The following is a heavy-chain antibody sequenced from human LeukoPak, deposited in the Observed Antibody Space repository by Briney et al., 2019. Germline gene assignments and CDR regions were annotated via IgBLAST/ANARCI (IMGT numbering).Heavy chain of an antibody. Sequence: SQTLSLTCAVSGGSISSGGYSWSWIRQPPGKGLEWIGYIYHSGSTYYNPSLKSRVIISVDRSKNQFSLKLSSVTAADTAVYYCARGTYGDSNLFDYWGQGTLVTVSS. CDR2: IYHSGST. CDR3: ARGTYGDSNLFDY. V-gene: IGHV4-30-2*01. CDR1: GGSISSGGYS. J-gene: IGHJ4*02. D-gene: IGHD4-17*01.